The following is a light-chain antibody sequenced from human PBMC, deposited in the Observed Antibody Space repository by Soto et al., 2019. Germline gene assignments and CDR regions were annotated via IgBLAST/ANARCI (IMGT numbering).Light chain of an antibody. CDR3: QQYYSTPWT. CDR2: WAS. V-gene: IGKV4-1*01. CDR1: QSIFYSSNNKNY. Sequence: RSTINCQCSQSIFYSSNNKNYLTWYQQKPGQPPKLLIYWASTRESGVPDRFSGSGSGTDFTLTISSLQAEDVAVYYCQQYYSTPWTFGQGTKVDIK. J-gene: IGKJ1*01.